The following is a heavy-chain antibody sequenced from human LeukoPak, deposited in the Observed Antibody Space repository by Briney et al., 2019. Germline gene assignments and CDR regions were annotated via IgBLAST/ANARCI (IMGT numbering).Heavy chain of an antibody. CDR1: GSSISSGSYY. CDR3: ARDGDYYYYMDV. Sequence: PSETLSLTCTVSGSSISSGSYYWSWIRQPAGKGLEWIGRIYTSGSTNYNPSLKSRVTISVDTSKNQFSLKLSSVTAADTAVYYCARDGDYYYYMDVWGKGTTVTISS. D-gene: IGHD3-16*01. V-gene: IGHV4-61*02. J-gene: IGHJ6*03. CDR2: IYTSGST.